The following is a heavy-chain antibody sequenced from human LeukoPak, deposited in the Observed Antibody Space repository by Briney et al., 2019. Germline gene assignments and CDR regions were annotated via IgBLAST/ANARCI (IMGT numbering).Heavy chain of an antibody. V-gene: IGHV5-51*01. CDR2: IYPGDSDT. D-gene: IGHD1-26*01. CDR1: GYIFTSYW. CDR3: ARVQSGTYYYYYMDV. J-gene: IGHJ6*03. Sequence: GESLKISFKGSGYIFTSYWIGGVRQMPGKGLEWMGIIYPGDSDTRYSPSFQGQVTLSADKSISTAYLQWSSLKASDTAMYYCARVQSGTYYYYYMDVWGKGTTVTVSS.